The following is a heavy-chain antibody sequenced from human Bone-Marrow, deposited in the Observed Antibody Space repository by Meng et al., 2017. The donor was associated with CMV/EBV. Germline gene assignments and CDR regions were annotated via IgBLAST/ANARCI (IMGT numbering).Heavy chain of an antibody. CDR2: ISYDGSNK. Sequence: GESLKISCAASGFTFSSYAMHWVRQAPGKGLEWVAVISYDGSNKYYADSVKGRFTISRDNSKNTLYLQMNSLRAEDTAVYYCARGLGTPAGRSFDYWGQGTLVTVSS. J-gene: IGHJ4*02. V-gene: IGHV3-30*04. CDR3: ARGLGTPAGRSFDY. D-gene: IGHD1-14*01. CDR1: GFTFSSYA.